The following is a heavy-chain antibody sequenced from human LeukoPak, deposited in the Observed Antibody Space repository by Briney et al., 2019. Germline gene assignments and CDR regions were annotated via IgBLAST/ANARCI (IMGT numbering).Heavy chain of an antibody. CDR3: ARIAAAGYYYYYYMDV. D-gene: IGHD6-13*01. CDR2: IYYSGST. V-gene: IGHV4-39*01. J-gene: IGHJ6*03. CDR1: GGSISSSSYY. Sequence: SETLSLTCTVSGGSISSSSYYWGWIRQPPGKGLEWIGSIYYSGSTYYHPSLKSRVTISVDTSKNQFSLKLSSVTAADTAVYYCARIAAAGYYYYYYMDVWGKGTTVTISS.